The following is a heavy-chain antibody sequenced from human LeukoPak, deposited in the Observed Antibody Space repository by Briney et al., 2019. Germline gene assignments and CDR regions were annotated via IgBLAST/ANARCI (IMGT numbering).Heavy chain of an antibody. J-gene: IGHJ6*02. V-gene: IGHV3-30*03. CDR2: ISYDGSNK. Sequence: GGSLRLSCAASGFTFSSYGMHWVRQAPGKGLEWVAVISYDGSNKYYADSVKGQFTISRDNSKNTLYLQMNSLRAEDTAVYYCAREVDSPLRYFDWLIYEDTYYYYGMDVWGQGTTVTVSS. D-gene: IGHD3-9*01. CDR1: GFTFSSYG. CDR3: AREVDSPLRYFDWLIYEDTYYYYGMDV.